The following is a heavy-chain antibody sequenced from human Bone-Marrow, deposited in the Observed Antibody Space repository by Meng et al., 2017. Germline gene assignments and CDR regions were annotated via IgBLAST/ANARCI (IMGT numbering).Heavy chain of an antibody. CDR1: GFTFSSYS. Sequence: GGSLRLSCAASGFTFSSYSMNWVRQAPGKGLEWVSSISSSSSYIYYADSVKGRFTISRDNSKNTLYLQMNSLRAEDTAVYYCAKDLRLGRFDYWGQGTLVTVSS. D-gene: IGHD3-16*01. CDR2: ISSSSSYI. J-gene: IGHJ4*02. CDR3: AKDLRLGRFDY. V-gene: IGHV3-21*04.